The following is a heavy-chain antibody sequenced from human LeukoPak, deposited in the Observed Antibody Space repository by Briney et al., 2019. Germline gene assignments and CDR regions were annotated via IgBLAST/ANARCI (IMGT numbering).Heavy chain of an antibody. CDR3: TSTVYDYRFFAN. CDR2: SRNKGNSYST. J-gene: IGHJ4*02. CDR1: GFTFSDHY. D-gene: IGHD5/OR15-5a*01. V-gene: IGHV3-72*01. Sequence: GSLRLSCAVSGFTFSDHYMDWVRQAPGKGLEWLGRSRNKGNSYSTEYAASVKGRFTVSRDDSKNSLSLQMNSLETEDTAIYYCTSTVYDYRFFANWGQGTLVTVSS.